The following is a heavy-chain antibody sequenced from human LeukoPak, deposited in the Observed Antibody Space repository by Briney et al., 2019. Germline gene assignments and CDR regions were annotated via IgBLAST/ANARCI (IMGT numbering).Heavy chain of an antibody. CDR2: IIPILGRP. D-gene: IGHD6-13*01. J-gene: IGHJ4*02. CDR1: GGTFSSHA. CDR3: ARGSLAAAGNQDY. Sequence: ASVKVSCKASGGTFSSHAINWVRQAPGQGLEWMGRIIPILGRPNYAQKFQGRVTITADESTSTVYMELNSLRIEDTAVYYCARGSLAAAGNQDYWGQGTLVTVSS. V-gene: IGHV1-69*11.